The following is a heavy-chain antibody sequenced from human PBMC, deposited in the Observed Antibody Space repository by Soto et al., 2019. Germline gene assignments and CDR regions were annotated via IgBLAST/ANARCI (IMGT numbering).Heavy chain of an antibody. V-gene: IGHV3-23*01. J-gene: IGHJ3*02. CDR1: GFTFSSYA. CDR3: AKKDSYYDSVGYYQHYAFDI. Sequence: PWGSLRLSCAASGFTFSSYAMSWVRQAPGKGLEWVSAIRGSGGSTYYADSVKGRFTISRDNSKNTLYLQMNSLRAEDTAVDYCAKKDSYYDSVGYYQHYAFDIWGQGTMVTVSS. CDR2: IRGSGGST. D-gene: IGHD3-22*01.